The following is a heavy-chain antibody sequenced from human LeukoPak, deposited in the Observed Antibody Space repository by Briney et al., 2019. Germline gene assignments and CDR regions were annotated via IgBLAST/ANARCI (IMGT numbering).Heavy chain of an antibody. J-gene: IGHJ6*02. CDR2: IIPIFGTA. CDR1: GGTFSSYP. CDR3: ASGTYGTDYYYGMDV. V-gene: IGHV1-69*13. Sequence: SVKVSCKVSGGTFSSYPISWVRQAPGQGLEWMGGIIPIFGTANYAQKFQGRVTITADESTSTAYMELSSLRSEDTAVYYCASGTYGTDYYYGMDVWGQGTTVTVSS. D-gene: IGHD1-26*01.